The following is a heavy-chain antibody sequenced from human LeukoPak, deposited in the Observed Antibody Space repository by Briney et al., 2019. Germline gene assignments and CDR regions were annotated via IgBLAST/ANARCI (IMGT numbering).Heavy chain of an antibody. CDR2: ISYDGSNK. J-gene: IGHJ4*02. CDR1: GFIFSSYT. D-gene: IGHD6-13*01. CDR3: ARGSGSWYFDY. Sequence: GGSLRLSCAASGFIFSSYTMHWVRQAPGKGLEWVAVISYDGSNKYYADSVKGRFTLSRDNSKTTLYLQMNSLRAEDTAVYYRARGSGSWYFDYWGQGTLVTVSS. V-gene: IGHV3-30-3*01.